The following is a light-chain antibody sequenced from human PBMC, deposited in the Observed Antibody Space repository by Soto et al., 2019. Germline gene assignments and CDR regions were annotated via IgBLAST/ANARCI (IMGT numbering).Light chain of an antibody. CDR1: QDIRGA. Sequence: AIQLTQSPSSLSASVGDRVTITCRASQDIRGAFALYQQKPRKAPKFLIFDVSTLRSGGPSRCSGSGSRTDFTLTISSLQPEDFGTYYWQQFNTYPITFGQWTRLEIK. CDR2: DVS. V-gene: IGKV1-13*02. CDR3: QQFNTYPIT. J-gene: IGKJ5*01.